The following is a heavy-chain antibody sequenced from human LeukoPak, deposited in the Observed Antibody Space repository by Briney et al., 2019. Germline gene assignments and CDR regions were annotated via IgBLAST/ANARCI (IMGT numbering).Heavy chain of an antibody. CDR2: ISSDGGNR. D-gene: IGHD3-22*01. Sequence: PGRSLRLSCAASGFTFSSYAMHWVRRAPGKALEWVATISSDGGNRYYSDSVKGRFTISRDNSKNTLYLQMNSLRAEDTAVYYCARAYRNYYDTSGASGHWGQGTLVTVSS. J-gene: IGHJ1*01. CDR1: GFTFSSYA. V-gene: IGHV3-30-3*01. CDR3: ARAYRNYYDTSGASGH.